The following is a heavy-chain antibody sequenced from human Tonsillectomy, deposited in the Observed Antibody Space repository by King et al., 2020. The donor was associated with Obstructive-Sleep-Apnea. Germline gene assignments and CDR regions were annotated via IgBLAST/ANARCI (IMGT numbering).Heavy chain of an antibody. CDR1: GFTVSSNY. D-gene: IGHD6-13*01. V-gene: IGHV3-66*01. CDR3: AKDSSNWGILDYYGMDV. CDR2: IYGGGST. Sequence: MQLVQSGGGLVQPGGSLRLSCAASGFTVSSNYMSWVRQAPGKGLEWVSVIYGGGSTYYADSVKGRFTISRENSKNTLYLQMNSLRAEDTAVYYCAKDSSNWGILDYYGMDVWGQGTTVTVSS. J-gene: IGHJ6*02.